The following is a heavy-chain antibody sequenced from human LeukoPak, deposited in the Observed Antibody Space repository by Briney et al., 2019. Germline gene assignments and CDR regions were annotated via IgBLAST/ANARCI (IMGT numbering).Heavy chain of an antibody. V-gene: IGHV1-24*01. D-gene: IGHD1-26*01. CDR2: FDPEDGET. J-gene: IGHJ4*02. CDR1: GYTLTELS. Sequence: ASVKVSCKVSGYTLTELSMHWVRQAPGKGLEWMGGFDPEDGETIYAQKFQGRVTITADESTSTAYMELSSLRSEDTAVYYCAREGSGSYWGNDYWGQGTLVTVSS. CDR3: AREGSGSYWGNDY.